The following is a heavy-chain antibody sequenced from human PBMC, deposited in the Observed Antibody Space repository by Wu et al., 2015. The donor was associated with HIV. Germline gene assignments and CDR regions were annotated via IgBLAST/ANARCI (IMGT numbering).Heavy chain of an antibody. CDR1: GYPFTIYD. D-gene: IGHD3-10*01. J-gene: IGHJ4*02. Sequence: QVQLVQSGAEVKKPGASVKVSCKASGYPFTIYDINWVRQAPGQGLEWMGWMNPNSANTAYAQKFQGRVTMTRNTSISTAYMELSSLRSEDTAVYYCARGVYASGSYYGDSRYYFDCWGQGSLVTVSS. CDR3: ARGVYASGSYYGDSRYYFDC. V-gene: IGHV1-8*01. CDR2: MNPNSANT.